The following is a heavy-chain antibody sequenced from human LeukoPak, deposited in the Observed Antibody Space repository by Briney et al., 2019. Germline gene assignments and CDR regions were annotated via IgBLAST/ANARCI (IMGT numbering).Heavy chain of an antibody. D-gene: IGHD2-2*01. CDR3: ARDRPAPQDIVVVPAAPYYYYGMDV. J-gene: IGHJ6*04. CDR2: INGAGSSI. Sequence: GGSLRLSCAASGFTFSSYWMHWVRQTPGKGLVWVSRINGAGSSISYADSVKGRVTISRDNAKNSLYLQMNSLRAEDTAVYYCARDRPAPQDIVVVPAAPYYYYGMDVWGKGTTVTVSS. CDR1: GFTFSSYW. V-gene: IGHV3-74*01.